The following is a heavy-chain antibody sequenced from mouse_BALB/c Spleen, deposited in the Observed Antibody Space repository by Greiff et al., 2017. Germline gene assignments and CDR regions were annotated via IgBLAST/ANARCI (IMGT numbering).Heavy chain of an antibody. J-gene: IGHJ2*01. CDR2: ISNGGGST. CDR3: ARHGGKGYFDY. CDR1: GFTFSSYT. V-gene: IGHV5-12-2*01. D-gene: IGHD2-1*01. Sequence: EVMLVESGGGLVQPGGSLKLSCAASGFTFSSYTMSWVRQTPEKRLEWVAYISNGGGSTYYPDTVKGRFTISRDNAKNTLYLQMSSLKSEDTAMYYCARHGGKGYFDYWGQGTTRTVSS.